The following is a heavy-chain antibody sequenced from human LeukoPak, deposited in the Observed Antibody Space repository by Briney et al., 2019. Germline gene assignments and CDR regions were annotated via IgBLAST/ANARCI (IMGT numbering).Heavy chain of an antibody. J-gene: IGHJ4*02. CDR3: ARGNWFVDY. CDR1: GFTFSNSS. Sequence: GGSLRLSCAASGFTFSNSSMSWVRQAPGRGLEWVANINQDGSQKYYVDSVKGRFTISRDNAKNSMYLQMNSLRAEDTAVYYCARGNWFVDYWGQGTLVTVSS. CDR2: INQDGSQK. D-gene: IGHD1-20*01. V-gene: IGHV3-7*01.